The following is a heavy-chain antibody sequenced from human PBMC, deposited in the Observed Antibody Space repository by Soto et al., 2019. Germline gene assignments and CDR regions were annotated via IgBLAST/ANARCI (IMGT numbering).Heavy chain of an antibody. CDR2: ISAYNGDT. J-gene: IGHJ4*02. Sequence: QIHLVQSGSEVKKPGASVKVSCKASGFTFTSFGISWVRQAPGQGLEWMGWISAYNGDTDIAQRVQGRVTLTTDTSTNTAYMELRRLRSDDTAVYYCARQHNDLWTDSPDFDYWGQGTLVTVSA. V-gene: IGHV1-18*04. CDR3: ARQHNDLWTDSPDFDY. CDR1: GFTFTSFG. D-gene: IGHD3-9*01.